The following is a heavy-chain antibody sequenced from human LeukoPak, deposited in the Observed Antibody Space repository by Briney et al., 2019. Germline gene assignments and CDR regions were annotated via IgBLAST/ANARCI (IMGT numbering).Heavy chain of an antibody. V-gene: IGHV1-2*02. CDR3: ARGMGGYYDFTRGADY. CDR1: GYTFTGYY. Sequence: ASVKVSCKASGYTFTGYYMHWVRQAPGQGLEWTGWINPNSGGTNYAQKFQGRVTMTRDTSISTAYMELSRLRSDDTAVYYCARGMGGYYDFTRGADYWGQGTLVTVSS. CDR2: INPNSGGT. J-gene: IGHJ4*02. D-gene: IGHD3-22*01.